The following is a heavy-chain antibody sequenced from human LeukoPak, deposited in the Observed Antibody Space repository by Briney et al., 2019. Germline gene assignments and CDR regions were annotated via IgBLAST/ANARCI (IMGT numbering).Heavy chain of an antibody. Sequence: PGKSLRLSCAASGFTFSSYGMHWVRQAPGKGLEWVAVISYDGSSKYYIDSVKGRFTITRDNSKNTLYLQMNSLRAEDTAVYYCARGENSKTYPVSGYWGQEPWSPSPQ. V-gene: IGHV3-30*03. CDR1: GFTFSSYG. D-gene: IGHD2/OR15-2a*01. CDR3: ARGENSKTYPVSGY. CDR2: ISYDGSSK. J-gene: IGHJ4*01.